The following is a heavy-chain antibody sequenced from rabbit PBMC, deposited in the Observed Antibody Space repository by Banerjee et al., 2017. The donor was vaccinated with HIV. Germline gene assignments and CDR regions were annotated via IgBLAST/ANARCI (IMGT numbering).Heavy chain of an antibody. CDR3: ARVRFYAFDP. Sequence: QSLEESGGDLVKPGASLTLTCTASGFDFSSNAMCWVRQAPGKGLEWIACISGGSSGLIYYASWANGRFTISLDNAQNTVFLQMTSLTAADTATYFCARVRFYAFDPWGPGTLVTVS. CDR1: GFDFSSNA. J-gene: IGHJ2*01. CDR2: ISGGSSGLI. V-gene: IGHV1S40*01.